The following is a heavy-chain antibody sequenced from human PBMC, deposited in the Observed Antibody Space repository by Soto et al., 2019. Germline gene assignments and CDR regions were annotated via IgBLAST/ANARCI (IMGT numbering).Heavy chain of an antibody. CDR2: IYYTGST. J-gene: IGHJ4*02. V-gene: IGHV4-39*01. CDR1: GGSINSSSYY. Sequence: TLSLTCTVSGGSINSSSYYWGWIRQPPGKGLECIGSIYYTGSTYYNPSLKSRVTISVDTSKNQFSLKLSSVTAADTAVYYCARRGTGTTEVRFFDSWGQGTLVTVSS. D-gene: IGHD1-1*01. CDR3: ARRGTGTTEVRFFDS.